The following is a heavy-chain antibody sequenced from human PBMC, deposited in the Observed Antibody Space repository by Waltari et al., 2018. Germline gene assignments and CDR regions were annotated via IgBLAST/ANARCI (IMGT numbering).Heavy chain of an antibody. J-gene: IGHJ4*02. D-gene: IGHD5-18*01. Sequence: EVQLVESGGGLVQPGGSLRLSCAASGFPFSSYEMNWVRQAPGKGLEWVSYISSSGSTIYYADSVKGRFTISRDNAKNSLYLQMNSLRAEDTAVYYCARESYEGVVDYWGQGTLVTVSS. V-gene: IGHV3-48*03. CDR3: ARESYEGVVDY. CDR2: ISSSGSTI. CDR1: GFPFSSYE.